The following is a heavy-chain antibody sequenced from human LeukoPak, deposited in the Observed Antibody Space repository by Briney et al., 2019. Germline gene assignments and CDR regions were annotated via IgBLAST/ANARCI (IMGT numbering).Heavy chain of an antibody. Sequence: SETLSLTCTVSGGSISSYYWSWIRQPAGKGLEWIGRIYTSGSTNYNPSLKSRVTMSVDTSKNQFSLKLSSVTAADTAVYYCARNAESITATPRLSEYYYYYMDVWGKGTTVTVSS. J-gene: IGHJ6*03. CDR3: ARNAESITATPRLSEYYYYYMDV. CDR1: GGSISSYY. D-gene: IGHD1-20*01. V-gene: IGHV4-4*07. CDR2: IYTSGST.